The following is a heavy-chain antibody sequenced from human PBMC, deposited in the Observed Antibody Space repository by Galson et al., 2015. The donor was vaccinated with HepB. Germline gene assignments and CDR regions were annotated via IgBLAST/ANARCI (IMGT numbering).Heavy chain of an antibody. D-gene: IGHD6-13*01. CDR3: ARAPPGYSSSPDY. J-gene: IGHJ4*02. CDR1: GFTFSSYW. CDR2: INSDGSST. V-gene: IGHV3-74*01. Sequence: SLRLSCAASGFTFSSYWMHWVRQAPGKGLVWVSRINSDGSSTSYADSVKGRFTISRDDAKNTLYLQMNSLRAEDTAVYYCARAPPGYSSSPDYWGQGTLVTVSS.